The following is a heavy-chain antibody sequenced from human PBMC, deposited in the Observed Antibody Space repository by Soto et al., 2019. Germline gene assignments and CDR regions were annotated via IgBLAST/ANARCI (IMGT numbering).Heavy chain of an antibody. D-gene: IGHD3-3*01. J-gene: IGHJ6*02. CDR1: GFTFSNAW. V-gene: IGHV3-15*07. CDR3: TTPGRSAPRYYYYGMDV. CDR2: IKSKTDGGTT. Sequence: GGSLRLSCAASGFTFSNAWMNWVRQAPGKGLEWVGRIKSKTDGGTTDYAAPVKGRFTISRDDSKNTLYLQMNSLKTEDTAVYYCTTPGRSAPRYYYYGMDVWGQGTTVTVSS.